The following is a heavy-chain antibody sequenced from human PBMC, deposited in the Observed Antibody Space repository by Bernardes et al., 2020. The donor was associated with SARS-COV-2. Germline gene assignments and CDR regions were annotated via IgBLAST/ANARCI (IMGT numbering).Heavy chain of an antibody. CDR2: INSDGSVI. Sequence: GSLRLSCAASGFSFSTSWVHWVRQTPGKGLVWVSRINSDGSVIDYADSVKGRFTISRDNAKNTLYLQMNSLRADDTAVYYCARAGQFYFKYWGQGTLVTVSS. V-gene: IGHV3-74*01. CDR3: ARAGQFYFKY. CDR1: GFSFSTSW. J-gene: IGHJ4*02.